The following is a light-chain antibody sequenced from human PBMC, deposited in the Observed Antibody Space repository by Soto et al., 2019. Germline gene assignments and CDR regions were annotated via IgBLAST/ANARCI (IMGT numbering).Light chain of an antibody. Sequence: DIQMTQSPSSLSASIGDRVTITCLASQDIGSVLNWYQQKPGEAPRLLVYSAFRIQSGVPSRFNASGSGTDFTLSISSLQPEDFSTYYCQQGSTTPITFGLGTRLEIK. CDR3: QQGSTTPIT. J-gene: IGKJ5*01. V-gene: IGKV1-39*01. CDR2: SAF. CDR1: QDIGSV.